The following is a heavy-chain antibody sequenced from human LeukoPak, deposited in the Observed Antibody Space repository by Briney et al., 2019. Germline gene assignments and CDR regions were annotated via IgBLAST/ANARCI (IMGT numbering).Heavy chain of an antibody. Sequence: GGSLRLSCAASGFTFSSYWMSWVRQAPGKGLEWVANIKKDGSEKYYVDSVKGRFTISRDDAKNSLYLQMNSLRAEDTAVYYCARDLFPSTTAYFDYWGQGTLVTVSS. CDR3: ARDLFPSTTAYFDY. D-gene: IGHD4-11*01. V-gene: IGHV3-7*01. J-gene: IGHJ4*02. CDR1: GFTFSSYW. CDR2: IKKDGSEK.